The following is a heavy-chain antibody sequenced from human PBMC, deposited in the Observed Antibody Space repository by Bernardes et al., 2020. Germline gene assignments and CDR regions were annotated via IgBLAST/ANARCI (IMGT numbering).Heavy chain of an antibody. CDR3: AKVVKYLPTPRGDYYYGLDV. CDR1: GFIFSNYG. J-gene: IGHJ6*02. V-gene: IGHV3-30*18. D-gene: IGHD3-16*02. CDR2: ISEDGNHK. Sequence: GGSLRLSCAASGFIFSNYGMHWVRQAPGRGLEWVAVISEDGNHKYYADSVKGRFSISRDNSKNTMYLQMNSLRREDTAVYYCAKVVKYLPTPRGDYYYGLDVGGQGTKVTVSS.